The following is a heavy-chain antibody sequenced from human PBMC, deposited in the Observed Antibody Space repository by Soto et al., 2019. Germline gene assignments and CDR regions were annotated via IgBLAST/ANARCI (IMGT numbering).Heavy chain of an antibody. CDR3: VRDSPIGSVISGPDDIDS. D-gene: IGHD5-12*01. CDR1: GGTFSNHI. Sequence: ASVKVSCKASGGTFSNHIISWVRQAPGQGPEWMGRIIPMLEITNYAQKFQGRVTITADKSTTTAYMEVNSLRSEDTAVYYCVRDSPIGSVISGPDDIDSWGQGTLVTVSS. CDR2: IIPMLEIT. J-gene: IGHJ4*02. V-gene: IGHV1-69*04.